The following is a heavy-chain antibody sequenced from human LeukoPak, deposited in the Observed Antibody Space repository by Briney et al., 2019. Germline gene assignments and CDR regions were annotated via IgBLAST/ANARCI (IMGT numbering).Heavy chain of an antibody. D-gene: IGHD6-13*01. CDR1: GFTFSGYD. CDR3: ARSPSYSSSWYALDS. CDR2: IGTTGDT. J-gene: IGHJ4*02. Sequence: GGSLRLSCEASGFTFSGYDMHWVRQATGKGLKWVSAIGTTGDTYYSDSVRGRFTISRENAKNSLDLQMNSLRAGDTAVYYCARSPSYSSSWYALDSWGQGTLVTVSS. V-gene: IGHV3-13*01.